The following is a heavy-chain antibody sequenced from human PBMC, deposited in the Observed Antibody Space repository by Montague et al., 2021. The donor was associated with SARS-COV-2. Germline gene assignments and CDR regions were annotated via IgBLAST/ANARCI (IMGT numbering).Heavy chain of an antibody. V-gene: IGHV4-39*01. CDR2: IYYSGST. CDR1: GGSISSSSYY. CDR3: ARQENSSGWFKPDAFDI. Sequence: SEILSLTCTVSGGSISSSSYYWGWIRQPPGKGLEWIGSIYYSGSTYYNPSLKSRVTISVDTSKNQFSLKLSSVTAADTAVYYCARQENSSGWFKPDAFDIWGQGTMVTVPS. J-gene: IGHJ3*02. D-gene: IGHD6-19*01.